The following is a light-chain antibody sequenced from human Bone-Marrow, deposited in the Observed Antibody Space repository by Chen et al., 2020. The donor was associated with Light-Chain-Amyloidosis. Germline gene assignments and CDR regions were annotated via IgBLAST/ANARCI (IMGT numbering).Light chain of an antibody. V-gene: IGLV3-21*02. Sequence: SYVLTHPSSVSVAPGQTATIPCGGNNIGSTSVHWYQHTPGQAPPLVVYDDSDRPSGIPERLSGSNSGNTATLTISRVEAGDEADYYCQVWDRSSDRPVFGGGTKLTVL. CDR3: QVWDRSSDRPV. J-gene: IGLJ3*02. CDR2: DDS. CDR1: NIGSTS.